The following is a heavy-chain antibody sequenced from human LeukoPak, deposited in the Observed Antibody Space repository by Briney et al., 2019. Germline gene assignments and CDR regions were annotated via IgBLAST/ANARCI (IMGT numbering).Heavy chain of an antibody. CDR3: ARGGVVVVTATPGDY. CDR2: IIPILGIA. Sequence: ASVKVSCKASGGTFSSYAISWVRQAPGQGLEWMGRIIPILGIANYAQKFQGRDTITADKSTSTAYMELSSLRSEDTAVYYCARGGVVVVTATPGDYWGQGTLVTVSS. V-gene: IGHV1-69*04. J-gene: IGHJ4*02. D-gene: IGHD2-21*02. CDR1: GGTFSSYA.